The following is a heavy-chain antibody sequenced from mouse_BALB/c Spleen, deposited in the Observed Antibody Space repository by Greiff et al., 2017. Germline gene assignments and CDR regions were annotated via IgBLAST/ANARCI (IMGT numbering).Heavy chain of an antibody. Sequence: VQLKESGPGLVKPSQTVSLTCTVTGISITTGNYRWSWIRQFPGNKLEWIGYIYYSGTITYNPSLTSRTTITRDTSKNQFFLEMNSLTAEDTATYYCARDRGIYYDYDGVFDYWGQGTTLTVSS. CDR3: ARDRGIYYDYDGVFDY. CDR2: IYYSGTI. J-gene: IGHJ2*01. V-gene: IGHV3-5*02. D-gene: IGHD2-4*01. CDR1: GISITTGNYR.